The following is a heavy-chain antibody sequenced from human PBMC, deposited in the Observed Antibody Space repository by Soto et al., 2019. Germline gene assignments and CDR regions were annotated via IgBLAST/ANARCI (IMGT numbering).Heavy chain of an antibody. CDR1: GFSFGIYW. D-gene: IGHD3-3*01. V-gene: IGHV3-7*03. Sequence: GGSLRLSCAASGFSFGIYWMSWVRQAPGKGLEWVANIKHDGSEKYYVDSVKGRFTISRDNAKNSVHLQMNSLRAEDTAVYYCARGNFWSGYYALYYYDSWGQGTPVTVSS. J-gene: IGHJ5*02. CDR2: IKHDGSEK. CDR3: ARGNFWSGYYALYYYDS.